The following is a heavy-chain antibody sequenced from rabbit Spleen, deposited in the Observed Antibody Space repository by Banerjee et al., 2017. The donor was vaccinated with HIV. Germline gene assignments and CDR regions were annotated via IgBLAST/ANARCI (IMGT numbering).Heavy chain of an antibody. CDR1: GFSLIYNNV. J-gene: IGHJ6*01. D-gene: IGHD1-1*01. Sequence: QEQLEASGGGLVQPGGSLALSCKGSGFSLIYNNVMCWVRQAPGKGLEWIACMNSKNGENVYANWAKGRCTISKTSSTTVTLQMTSLTAADTATYFCARDLADVIGWNFGLWGPGTLVTVS. CDR3: ARDLADVIGWNFGL. V-gene: IGHV1S45*01. CDR2: MNSKNGEN.